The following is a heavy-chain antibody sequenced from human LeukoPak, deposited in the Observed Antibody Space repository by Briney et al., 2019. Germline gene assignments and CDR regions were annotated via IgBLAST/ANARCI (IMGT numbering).Heavy chain of an antibody. CDR2: IIPIFGTA. CDR3: ARVVVPAGHVDY. Sequence: MGWIIPIFGTATYAQKFQGRVTITADESTSTAYMELSSLRSEDTAVYYCARVVVPAGHVDYWGQGTLVTVSS. V-gene: IGHV1-69*01. J-gene: IGHJ4*02. D-gene: IGHD2-2*01.